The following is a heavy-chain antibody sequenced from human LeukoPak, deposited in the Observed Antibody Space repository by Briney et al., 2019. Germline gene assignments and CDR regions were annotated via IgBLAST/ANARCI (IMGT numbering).Heavy chain of an antibody. CDR3: ASFRGYSYGGNDY. J-gene: IGHJ4*02. CDR2: IWYDGSNK. CDR1: GFTFSSYG. V-gene: IGHV3-33*01. D-gene: IGHD5-18*01. Sequence: GGSLRLSCAASGFTFSSYGMHWVRQAPGKGLEWVAVIWYDGSNKYYADSVKGRFTISRDNSKNTLYLQMNSLRAEDTAVYYWASFRGYSYGGNDYWGQGPLVTVSS.